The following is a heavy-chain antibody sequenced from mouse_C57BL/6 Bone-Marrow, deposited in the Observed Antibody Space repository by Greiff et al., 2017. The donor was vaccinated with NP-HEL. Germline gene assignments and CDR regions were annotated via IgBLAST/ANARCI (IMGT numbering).Heavy chain of an antibody. V-gene: IGHV1-19*01. J-gene: IGHJ4*01. Sequence: EVQLQQSGPVLVKPGASVKMSCKASGYTFTDYCMNWVKQRHGKGLEWIGVINPNNGGTSYNQKFKGKATLTVDKSSSTAYMQLNSLTSEDSAVYDCERFRGGYYDARDYGGRGTSITVSA. D-gene: IGHD1-1*02. CDR1: GYTFTDYC. CDR3: ERFRGGYYDARDY. CDR2: INPNNGGT.